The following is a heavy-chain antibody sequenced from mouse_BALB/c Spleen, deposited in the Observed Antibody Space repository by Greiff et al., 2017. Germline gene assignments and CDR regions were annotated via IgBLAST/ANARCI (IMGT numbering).Heavy chain of an antibody. D-gene: IGHD2-3*01. CDR2: IFPGDGST. V-gene: IGHV1-85*01. CDR3: ARWDDGYYENFDY. Sequence: QVQLQQSGAELVKPGASVNLSCKASGSTFPTYVITWVRQRPDQGLEWIGWIFPGDGSTKYNEKFKGKATLTTDKSSSTAYMQLSRLTSEDSAVYFCARWDDGYYENFDYWGQGTTLTVSS. CDR1: GSTFPTYV. J-gene: IGHJ2*01.